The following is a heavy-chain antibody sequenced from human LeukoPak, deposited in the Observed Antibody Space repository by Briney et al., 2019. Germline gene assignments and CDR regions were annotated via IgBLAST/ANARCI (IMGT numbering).Heavy chain of an antibody. CDR2: ISSDGRNK. CDR1: GFTFSSHG. J-gene: IGHJ4*02. D-gene: IGHD6-19*01. Sequence: GGSLRLSCAASGFTFSSHGIHWVRQAPGKGLEWVAGISSDGRNKHYTDFILGRFTISRDNSNNTLYLQMNSLRAEDTAVYYCARDGSGCYDYWGQGTLVTVSS. CDR3: ARDGSGCYDY. V-gene: IGHV3-30*03.